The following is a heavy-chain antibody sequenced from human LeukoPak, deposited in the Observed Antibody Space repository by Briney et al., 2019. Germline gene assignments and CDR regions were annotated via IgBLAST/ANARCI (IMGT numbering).Heavy chain of an antibody. CDR1: GFTFSSYE. CDR2: MSGSGATI. D-gene: IGHD6-6*01. J-gene: IGHJ4*02. Sequence: PGGSLRLSCTASGFTFSSYEMNWVRQAPGNGLEWVSAMSGSGATIYYADSVKGRVTISRDSSKSTLYLQMNTLRAEDTAVYYCATMPSVAATTRGRFVYWGQGTLVTVSS. CDR3: ATMPSVAATTRGRFVY. V-gene: IGHV3-23*01.